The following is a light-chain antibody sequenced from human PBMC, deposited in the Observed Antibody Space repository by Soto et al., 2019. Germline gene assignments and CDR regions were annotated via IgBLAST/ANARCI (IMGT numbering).Light chain of an antibody. CDR3: CSYAGSRTYV. Sequence: QSALTQPASVSGSPGQSITISCAGTSSDIGYYNLVSWYQQHPGKAPKLMIYEVDKRPSGVSNRFSGSKSDNTASLTISGLQAGDEADYYCCSYAGSRTYVFGTGTKLTVL. CDR2: EVD. V-gene: IGLV2-23*02. CDR1: SSDIGYYNL. J-gene: IGLJ1*01.